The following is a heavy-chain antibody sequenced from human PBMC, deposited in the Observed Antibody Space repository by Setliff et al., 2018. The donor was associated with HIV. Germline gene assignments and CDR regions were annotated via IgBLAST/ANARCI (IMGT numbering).Heavy chain of an antibody. D-gene: IGHD3-3*01. V-gene: IGHV1-69*02. CDR1: RSTFNSHT. CDR3: VRGVQSPPHYSYYYMDV. Sequence: ASVKVSCKASRSTFNSHTSNWVRQAPGQGLDWMGRIIPILGVANYAQRFQGKVTITADKSTSTAYMELTSLRFDDTAMYYCVRGVQSPPHYSYYYMDVWGEGTMVTVSS. J-gene: IGHJ6*03. CDR2: IIPILGVA.